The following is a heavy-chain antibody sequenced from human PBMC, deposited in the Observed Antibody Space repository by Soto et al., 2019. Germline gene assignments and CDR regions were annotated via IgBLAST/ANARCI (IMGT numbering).Heavy chain of an antibody. V-gene: IGHV2-5*01. CDR3: EKSGSSGWYGWFDP. D-gene: IGHD6-19*01. J-gene: IGHJ5*02. CDR2: IYWNDDK. CDR1: GFSLRTSGVG. Sequence: QITLKESGPTLVRPTQTLTLTCIFYGFSLRTSGVGVGWIRQPPGKALEWLGFIYWNDDKRYSPSLKSRLTITKDTSKNQLVLTMTNMDPVDTATHYCEKSGSSGWYGWFDPWGQGTLVTVSS.